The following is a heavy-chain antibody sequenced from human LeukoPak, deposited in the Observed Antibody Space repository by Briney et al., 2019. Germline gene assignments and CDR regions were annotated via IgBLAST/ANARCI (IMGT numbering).Heavy chain of an antibody. CDR3: AIVKTIMPEFEF. CDR2: INPNSGAT. V-gene: IGHV1-2*02. D-gene: IGHD5-12*01. Sequence: APVTVSCTSSVYTFIDYYIHWVRQAPGQGREWMGLINPNSGATKYAQKLQGRVSMTRDTSINTAYMDLTNLRSDDTAIFYCAIVKTIMPEFEFSGQRALVTVSS. J-gene: IGHJ4*02. CDR1: VYTFIDYY.